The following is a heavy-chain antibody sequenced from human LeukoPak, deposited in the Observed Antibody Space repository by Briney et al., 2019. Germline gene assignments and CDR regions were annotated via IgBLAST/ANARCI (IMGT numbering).Heavy chain of an antibody. Sequence: GGSLRLSCAASGFTFSSYWMYWVRQAPGKGLVWVSRINSDGRSTSYADSVKGRFTISRDNAKNTLYLQMNSLRAEDTAVYYCARGGYYYDSSGYYYSPDYWGQGTLVTVSS. CDR2: INSDGRST. V-gene: IGHV3-74*01. CDR3: ARGGYYYDSSGYYYSPDY. CDR1: GFTFSSYW. D-gene: IGHD3-22*01. J-gene: IGHJ4*02.